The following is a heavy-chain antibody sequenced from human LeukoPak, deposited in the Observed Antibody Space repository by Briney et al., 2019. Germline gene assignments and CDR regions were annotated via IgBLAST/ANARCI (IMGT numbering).Heavy chain of an antibody. J-gene: IGHJ5*02. D-gene: IGHD3-3*01. CDR1: GYTFTSYD. CDR3: ARADYDFWSGYYYNWFDP. V-gene: IGHV1-8*03. Sequence: ASVEVSCKASGYTFTSYDINWVRQATGQGLEWMGWMNPNSGNTGYAQKFQGRVTITRNTSISTAYMELSSLRSEDTAVYYCARADYDFWSGYYYNWFDPWGQGTLVTVSS. CDR2: MNPNSGNT.